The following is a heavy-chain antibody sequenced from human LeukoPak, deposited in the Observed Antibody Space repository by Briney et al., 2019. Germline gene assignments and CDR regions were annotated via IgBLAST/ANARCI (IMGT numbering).Heavy chain of an antibody. J-gene: IGHJ4*02. Sequence: PGGSLRLSCAASGFTFSSYAMHWVRQAPGKGLEWVAVISYDGSNKYYADSVKGRFPISRDNSKNTLYLQMNSLRAEDTAVYYCARGRDYYGSYYFDYWGQGTLVTVSS. D-gene: IGHD3-10*01. CDR1: GFTFSSYA. V-gene: IGHV3-30*04. CDR3: ARGRDYYGSYYFDY. CDR2: ISYDGSNK.